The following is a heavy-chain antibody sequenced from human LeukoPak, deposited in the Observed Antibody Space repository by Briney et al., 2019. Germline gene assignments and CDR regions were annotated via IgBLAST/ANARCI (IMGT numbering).Heavy chain of an antibody. CDR3: TREGDNSTPDY. CDR1: GFTFSTYE. Sequence: QPGGSLRLSCAASGFTFSTYEMNWVRQAPGKGLEWVSYISPNGRSINYADSVKGRFTISRNNAKNSLYLQMNSLRAEDTAIYYCTREGDNSTPDYWGQRTLVTVSS. J-gene: IGHJ4*02. D-gene: IGHD2/OR15-2a*01. V-gene: IGHV3-48*03. CDR2: ISPNGRSI.